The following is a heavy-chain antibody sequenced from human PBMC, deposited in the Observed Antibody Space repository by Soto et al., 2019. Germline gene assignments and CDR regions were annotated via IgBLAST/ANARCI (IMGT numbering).Heavy chain of an antibody. J-gene: IGHJ6*02. CDR1: GYTFTSYA. CDR3: ARSEVDVAPRAYYYYGMDV. D-gene: IGHD3-9*01. Sequence: QVQLVQSGAEVKKPGASVKVSCKASGYTFTSYAMHWVRQAPGQRLEWMGWINAGNGNTKYSQKFQGRVTITRDTSASTAYMELSSLRSEDTAVYYCARSEVDVAPRAYYYYGMDVWGQGTTVTVSS. CDR2: INAGNGNT. V-gene: IGHV1-3*01.